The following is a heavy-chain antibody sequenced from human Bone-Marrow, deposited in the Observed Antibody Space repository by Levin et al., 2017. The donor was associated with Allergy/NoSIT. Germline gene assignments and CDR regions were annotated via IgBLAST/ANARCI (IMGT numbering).Heavy chain of an antibody. Sequence: ASVKVSCKASGYTFSSYVISWVRQAPGQGLEWMGRIIPISGTTDYAQKIQDRVTITADESTSTAYMELSSLRSDDTAVYYCAREGVGATWVDWGQGTLVTVSS. J-gene: IGHJ4*02. CDR3: AREGVGATWVD. V-gene: IGHV1-69*13. D-gene: IGHD1-26*01. CDR2: IIPISGTT. CDR1: GYTFSSYV.